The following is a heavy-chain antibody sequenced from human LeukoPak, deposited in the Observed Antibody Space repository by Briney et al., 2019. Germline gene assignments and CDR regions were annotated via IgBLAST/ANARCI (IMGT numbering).Heavy chain of an antibody. CDR2: VNPNSGDT. V-gene: IGHV1-2*02. CDR1: GYTFSAFH. D-gene: IGHD3-10*01. J-gene: IGHJ4*02. CDR3: ARSNYYGSQSEY. Sequence: GASVKVSCKASGYTFSAFHIHWVRLAPGQGPEWTGWVNPNSGDTNYAQKFRGRVTMTRDTSINTAYMELSSLRSDDTAVYYCARSNYYGSQSEYWGQGTLVAVSS.